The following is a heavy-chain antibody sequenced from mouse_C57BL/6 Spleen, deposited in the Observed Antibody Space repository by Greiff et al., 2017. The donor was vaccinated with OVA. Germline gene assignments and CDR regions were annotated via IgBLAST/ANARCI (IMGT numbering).Heavy chain of an antibody. CDR3: ARKLGRGYAMGY. CDR1: GFTFSDYG. J-gene: IGHJ4*01. CDR2: ISSGSSTI. D-gene: IGHD4-1*01. V-gene: IGHV5-17*01. Sequence: EVKLVESGGGLVKPGGSLKLSCAASGFTFSDYGMHWVRQAPEKGLEWVAYISSGSSTIYYADTVKGRFTISRDNAKNTLFLQMTSLRSEGTAMYYCARKLGRGYAMGYWGQGPSVTVSS.